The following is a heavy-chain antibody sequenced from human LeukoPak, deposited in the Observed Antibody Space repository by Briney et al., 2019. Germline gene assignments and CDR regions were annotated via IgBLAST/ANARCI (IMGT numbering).Heavy chain of an antibody. CDR2: INHSGST. CDR1: GGSFSGYY. V-gene: IGHV4-34*01. J-gene: IGHJ4*02. D-gene: IGHD3-22*01. CDR3: ASGYYRRPDY. Sequence: SETLSLTCAVYGGSFSGYYWSWIRQPPGKGLEWIGEINHSGSTNYNPSLKSRVTISVDTSKNQFSLKLSSVTAADTAVYYCASGYYRRPDYWGQGTLVTVSS.